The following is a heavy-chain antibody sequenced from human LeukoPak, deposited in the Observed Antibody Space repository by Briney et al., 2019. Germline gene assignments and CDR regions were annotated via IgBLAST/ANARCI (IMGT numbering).Heavy chain of an antibody. V-gene: IGHV4-59*01. D-gene: IGHD6-6*01. CDR1: GGSISSYY. CDR2: IYYSGST. CDR3: ARGRYSSSSGFDH. Sequence: PSETLSLTCTVSGGSISSYYWSWIRQPPGKGLEWIGYIYYSGSTNYNPSLKSRVTISVDTSKNQFSLKLSSVTAADTAVYYCARGRYSSSSGFDHWGQGTLVTVSS. J-gene: IGHJ4*02.